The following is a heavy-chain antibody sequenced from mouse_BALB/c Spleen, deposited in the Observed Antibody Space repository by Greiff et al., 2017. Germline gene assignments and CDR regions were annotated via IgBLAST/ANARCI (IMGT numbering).Heavy chain of an antibody. Sequence: QVQLQQSGAELVKPGASVKMSCKAFGYTFTTYPIEWMKQNHGKSLEWIGNFHPYNDDTKYNEKFKGKAKLTVEKSSSTVYLEISRLTSDDSAVYYCARGGLLRPFAYWGQGTLVTVSA. CDR1: GYTFTTYP. J-gene: IGHJ3*01. CDR3: ARGGLLRPFAY. D-gene: IGHD1-2*01. V-gene: IGHV1-47*01. CDR2: FHPYNDDT.